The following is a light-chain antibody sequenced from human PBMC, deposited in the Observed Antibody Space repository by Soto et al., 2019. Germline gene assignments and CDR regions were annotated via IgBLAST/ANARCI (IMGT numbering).Light chain of an antibody. CDR3: QSYDSSLSAHYV. Sequence: QSVLTQPPSVSGAPGQRVTISCTGSSSNIGATYDVQWYQQLPGTAPKLLIYGNSNRPSGVPDRFSGSKSGTSASLAITVLQADDEADSYCQSYDSSLSAHYVFGTGTKVTVL. CDR1: SSNIGATYD. J-gene: IGLJ1*01. CDR2: GNS. V-gene: IGLV1-40*01.